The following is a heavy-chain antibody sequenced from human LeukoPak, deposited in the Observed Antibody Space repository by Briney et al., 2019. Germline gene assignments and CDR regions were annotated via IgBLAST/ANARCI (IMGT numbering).Heavy chain of an antibody. CDR2: IRKKGIET. CDR1: GFTFTDYW. CDR3: AREDGYWSGGNCYSYFVS. Sequence: GGSLRLPCAASGFTFTDYWMSWVRQAPGKGLEWVAFIRKKGIETNYVDSVKGRFTITRDNARNSLFLQMNSLRAEDTAVYYCAREDGYWSGGNCYSYFVSWGQGTLVTVSS. V-gene: IGHV3-7*01. D-gene: IGHD2-15*01. J-gene: IGHJ4*02.